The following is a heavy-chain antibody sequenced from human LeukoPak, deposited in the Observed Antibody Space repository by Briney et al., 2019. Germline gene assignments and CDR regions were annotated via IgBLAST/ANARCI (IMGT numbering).Heavy chain of an antibody. Sequence: GASVKVSCKASGYTFTGQYLYWARQTPGQGLEWMGWINPKTGDTDSAQNFQGRVTMTRDTSITTVYMELSSPTSDDTAVYYCARGYYGMDVWGQGTTVTVSS. CDR1: GYTFTGQY. V-gene: IGHV1-2*02. CDR3: ARGYYGMDV. CDR2: INPKTGDT. J-gene: IGHJ6*02.